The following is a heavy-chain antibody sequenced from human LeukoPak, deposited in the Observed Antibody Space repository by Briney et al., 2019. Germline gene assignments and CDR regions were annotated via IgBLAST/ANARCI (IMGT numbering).Heavy chain of an antibody. CDR1: GGSFSGYY. CDR3: ASLGGVGSIDY. Sequence: PSETLSLTCAVYGGSFSGYYWSWIRQPPGKGLEWIGEINHSGSTNYNPSLKSRVPISVDTYKNQFSLQLSSVTAADTAVYYCASLGGVGSIDYWGQGTLVTVSS. J-gene: IGHJ4*02. CDR2: INHSGST. V-gene: IGHV4-34*01. D-gene: IGHD3-16*01.